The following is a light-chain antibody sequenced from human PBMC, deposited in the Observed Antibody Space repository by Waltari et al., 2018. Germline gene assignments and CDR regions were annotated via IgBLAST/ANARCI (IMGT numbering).Light chain of an antibody. Sequence: QSVLTQPPSVSGAPGQRVTISCTGGSSNIGAGYDVYWYQQLPGTAPRLLIYGNNHRPSGVPYRLSFSKSGTSASLAITGLQAEDEADYYCQSYDSSLSGAVFGGGTKLTVL. CDR3: QSYDSSLSGAV. V-gene: IGLV1-40*01. CDR2: GNN. J-gene: IGLJ2*01. CDR1: SSNIGAGYD.